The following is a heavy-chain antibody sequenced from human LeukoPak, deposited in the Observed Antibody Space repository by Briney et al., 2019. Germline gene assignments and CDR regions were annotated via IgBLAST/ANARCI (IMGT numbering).Heavy chain of an antibody. V-gene: IGHV3-74*01. D-gene: IGHD3-16*01. CDR2: INTDGSST. CDR1: GFTFSSYW. Sequence: GGSLRLSCAASGFTFSSYWMHWVRHAPGKGLVWVSRINTDGSSTSYADSVKGRFTISRDNAKNTLYLQMNSLRAEDTAVYYCARVGVFRLGNFDYWGQGTLVTVSS. J-gene: IGHJ4*02. CDR3: ARVGVFRLGNFDY.